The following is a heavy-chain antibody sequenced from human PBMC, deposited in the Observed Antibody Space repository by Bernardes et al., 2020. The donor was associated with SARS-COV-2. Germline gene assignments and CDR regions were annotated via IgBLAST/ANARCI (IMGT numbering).Heavy chain of an antibody. CDR1: GGSFSGFY. CDR3: ARKRFGSSWKSWFDP. CDR2: INHTGST. D-gene: IGHD6-13*01. V-gene: IGHV4-34*01. J-gene: IGHJ5*02. Sequence: ESVTLTCRVSGGSFSGFYWSWIRQPPGKGLEWIGDINHTGSTNYNPSLTSRVTMSVDTSKTQFSLNLSSVTAADTAVYYCARKRFGSSWKSWFDPWGQGSLVTVSS.